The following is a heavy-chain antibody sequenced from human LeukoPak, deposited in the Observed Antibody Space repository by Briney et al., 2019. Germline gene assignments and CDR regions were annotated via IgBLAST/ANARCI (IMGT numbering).Heavy chain of an antibody. CDR1: GGSISINSYY. V-gene: IGHV4-39*07. D-gene: IGHD5-24*01. J-gene: IGHJ4*02. CDR3: ARDNGREMATV. Sequence: SETLSLTCSVSGGSISINSYYWDWIRQSPGKGLEWLGSLYFRGNTYYNPSLKSRVSISVDTSRNQFSLKLRSVTAADTAVYYCARDNGREMATVWGQGTLVTVSS. CDR2: LYFRGNT.